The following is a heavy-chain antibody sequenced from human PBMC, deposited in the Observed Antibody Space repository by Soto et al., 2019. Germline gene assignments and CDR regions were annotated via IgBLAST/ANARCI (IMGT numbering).Heavy chain of an antibody. J-gene: IGHJ4*02. V-gene: IGHV4-59*01. CDR3: ARTFPYGVVRFDY. CDR1: GDSMTRYY. D-gene: IGHD2-8*01. Sequence: SETLSLTCIVSGDSMTRYYWSWIRQPPGKGLEWIGFISSTGNTNYNPSLRSRFSISVDTSKNHFSLRLTSVTAADTAIYYCARTFPYGVVRFDYWGQGALVTVSS. CDR2: ISSTGNT.